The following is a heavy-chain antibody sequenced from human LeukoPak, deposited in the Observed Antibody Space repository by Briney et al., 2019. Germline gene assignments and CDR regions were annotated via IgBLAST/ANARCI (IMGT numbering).Heavy chain of an antibody. CDR2: ISGNAGSK. CDR3: AKEKNGYCCYYMDV. CDR1: GFTFNTYA. Sequence: GGSLRLSCAASGFTFNTYAMSWVRQVPGKGLEWVSAISGNAGSKYYAESVKGRFTISRDNAKNTLYLQMNSLRAEDTAVYYCAKEKNGYCCYYMDVWGKGTTVTVSS. V-gene: IGHV3-23*01. J-gene: IGHJ6*03. D-gene: IGHD2-8*01.